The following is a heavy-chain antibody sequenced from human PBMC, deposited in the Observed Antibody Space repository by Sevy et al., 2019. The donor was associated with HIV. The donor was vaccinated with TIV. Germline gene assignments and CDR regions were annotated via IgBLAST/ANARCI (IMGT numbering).Heavy chain of an antibody. CDR1: DGSFSGYY. J-gene: IGHJ5*02. Sequence: SETLSLTCAVHDGSFSGYYWNWIRQLPGKGLEWIGEINESGITYYNPSLKSRVTISVDTSKKQFSLKLNSVTAADTAVYFCARSPPVVVVPGAPSWFDPWGQGTLATVS. D-gene: IGHD2-2*01. CDR3: ARSPPVVVVPGAPSWFDP. V-gene: IGHV4-34*01. CDR2: INESGIT.